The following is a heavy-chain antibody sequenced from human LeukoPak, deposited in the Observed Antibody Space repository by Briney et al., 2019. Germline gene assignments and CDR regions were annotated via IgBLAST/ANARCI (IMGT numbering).Heavy chain of an antibody. CDR3: ARINYDFWSGYYTGLRLDP. CDR2: IYYSGRN. D-gene: IGHD3-3*01. CDR1: GGSCSGYY. Sequence: SDTLPLSCAVYGGSCSGYYWSWIRQPRAKGLEWIGYIYYSGRNNYNPSLKSRVTISIDTSKNQSSLQLSSLTAADTAVYYCARINYDFWSGYYTGLRLDPWGEGTLVTVSS. V-gene: IGHV4-59*07. J-gene: IGHJ5*02.